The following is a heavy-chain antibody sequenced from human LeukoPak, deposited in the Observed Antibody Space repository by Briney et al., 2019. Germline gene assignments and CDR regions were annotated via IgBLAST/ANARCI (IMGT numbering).Heavy chain of an antibody. CDR3: ARDRQDHGGNSKAADAFDI. CDR1: GGSISSYY. CDR2: IYYSGST. J-gene: IGHJ3*02. Sequence: SETLSLTCTVSGGSISSYYWSWIRQPPGKGLEWIGYIYYSGSTNYNPSLKSRVTISVDTSKNQFSLKLSSVTAADTAVYYCARDRQDHGGNSKAADAFDIWGQGTMVTVSS. D-gene: IGHD4-23*01. V-gene: IGHV4-59*01.